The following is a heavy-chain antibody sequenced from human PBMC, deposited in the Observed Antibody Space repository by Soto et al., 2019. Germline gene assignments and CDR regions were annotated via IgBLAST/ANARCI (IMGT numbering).Heavy chain of an antibody. J-gene: IGHJ4*02. V-gene: IGHV3-23*01. D-gene: IGHD3-10*01. Sequence: PGGSLTLSCAASGFTFSSYAMSWVRQAPGKGLEWVSAISGSGGSTYYADSVKGRFTISRDNSKNTLYLQMNSLRAEDTAVYYCAKDPFPGSRVAFDYWGQGTLVTVSS. CDR1: GFTFSSYA. CDR2: ISGSGGST. CDR3: AKDPFPGSRVAFDY.